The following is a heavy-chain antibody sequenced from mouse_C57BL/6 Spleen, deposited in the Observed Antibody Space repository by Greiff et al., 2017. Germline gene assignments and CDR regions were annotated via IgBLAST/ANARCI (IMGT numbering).Heavy chain of an antibody. J-gene: IGHJ1*03. D-gene: IGHD1-1*01. CDR2: IYPGNSDT. CDR1: GYTFTSYW. V-gene: IGHV1-5*01. Sequence: VQLQQSGTVLARPGASVKMSCKTSGYTFTSYWMHWVKQRPGQGLEWIGAIYPGNSDTSYNQKFKGKAKLTAVTSASTAYMELSSLTNEDSAVXYCTRRSHYYGSSSYWYFDVWGTGTTVTVSS. CDR3: TRRSHYYGSSSYWYFDV.